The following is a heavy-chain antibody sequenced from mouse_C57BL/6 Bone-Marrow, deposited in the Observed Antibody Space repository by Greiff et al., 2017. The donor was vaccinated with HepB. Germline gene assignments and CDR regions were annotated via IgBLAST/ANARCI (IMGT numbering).Heavy chain of an antibody. D-gene: IGHD2-4*01. Sequence: EVQLVESGGGLVKPGGSRKLSCAASGFTLGGYPMSWVRRTPEKGLEGVATISGGGGNTHYPDSVKGRFTISRDNAKNTLYLQMSSLRSEDTALYYCARHEGYWGLRRRGFAYWGQGTLVTVSA. V-gene: IGHV5-9*01. CDR3: ARHEGYWGLRRRGFAY. CDR2: ISGGGGNT. J-gene: IGHJ3*01. CDR1: GFTLGGYP.